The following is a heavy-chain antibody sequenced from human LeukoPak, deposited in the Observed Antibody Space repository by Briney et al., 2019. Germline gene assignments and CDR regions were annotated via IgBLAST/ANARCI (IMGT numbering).Heavy chain of an antibody. D-gene: IGHD5-18*01. Sequence: GASVKVSCKASGYTFTGYYLHWVRQAPGEELEWMRWINPNSGGTNNAQKFQGRVTMTRDTSISTAYMELCGLRSDDTAVYYRARQGVFGGYNYGYGYWGQGTLVTVSS. V-gene: IGHV1-2*02. CDR1: GYTFTGYY. CDR3: ARQGVFGGYNYGYGY. CDR2: INPNSGGT. J-gene: IGHJ4*02.